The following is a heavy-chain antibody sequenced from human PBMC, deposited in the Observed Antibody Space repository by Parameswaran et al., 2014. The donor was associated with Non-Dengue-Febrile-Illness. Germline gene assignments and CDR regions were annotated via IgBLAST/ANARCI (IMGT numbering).Heavy chain of an antibody. V-gene: IGHV3-64D*09. Sequence: VRQAPRKGLEYVSAISSNGGSTYYADSVKGRFTISRDNSKNTLYLQMSSLRAEDTAVYYCVKGNCGGDCYSSDDAFDIWGQGTMVTVSS. D-gene: IGHD2-21*02. CDR2: ISSNGGST. J-gene: IGHJ3*02. CDR3: VKGNCGGDCYSSDDAFDI.